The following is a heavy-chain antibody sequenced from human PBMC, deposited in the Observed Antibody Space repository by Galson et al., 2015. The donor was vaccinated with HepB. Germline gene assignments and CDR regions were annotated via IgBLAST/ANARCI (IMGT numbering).Heavy chain of an antibody. Sequence: SLRLSCAASGFAFRTYWMHWVRQAPGKGLEWVAVISYDGSNTYYADSAKGRFTISRDNSKNMLYLQMNSLRPEDTAVYYCARDFYNSSGYYWANCWGQGTLVTVSS. D-gene: IGHD3-22*01. CDR1: GFAFRTYW. CDR2: ISYDGSNT. J-gene: IGHJ4*02. CDR3: ARDFYNSSGYYWANC. V-gene: IGHV3-30-3*01.